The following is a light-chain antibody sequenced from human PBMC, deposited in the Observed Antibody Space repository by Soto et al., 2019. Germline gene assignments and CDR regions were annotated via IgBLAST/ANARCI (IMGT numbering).Light chain of an antibody. CDR1: QSISHW. CDR2: DVS. CDR3: QQYSGYVWA. Sequence: DIQMTQSPSSLSASVGDRVIITCRASQSISHWLAWYQQKPGKAPKLLIFDVSSLESGVPSRFSGSGSGTEFTLTISSLQSDDFATYYCQQYSGYVWAFGQGTKVDIK. J-gene: IGKJ1*01. V-gene: IGKV1-5*01.